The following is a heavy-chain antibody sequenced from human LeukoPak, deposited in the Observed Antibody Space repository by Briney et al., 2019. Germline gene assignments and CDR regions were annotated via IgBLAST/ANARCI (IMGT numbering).Heavy chain of an antibody. CDR2: TYYRSKWYT. Sequence: SQTLSLTCAIPGESVSSINGAWNWIRQSPSRGLEWLGRTYYRSKWYTDYAPSVKGRITINPDTSRNQYSLQLDSVTPEDSAVYYCARDVGTSGWYTIDYWGQGTLVTVSS. D-gene: IGHD6-19*01. V-gene: IGHV6-1*01. CDR3: ARDVGTSGWYTIDY. CDR1: GESVSSINGA. J-gene: IGHJ4*02.